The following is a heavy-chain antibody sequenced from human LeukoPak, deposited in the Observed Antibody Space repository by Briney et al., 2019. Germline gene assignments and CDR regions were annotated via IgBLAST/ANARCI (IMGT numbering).Heavy chain of an antibody. Sequence: PSETLSLTCAVYGGSFSGYYWSWIRQPPGKGLEWIGEINHSGSTNYNPSLKSRVTISVDTSKNQFSLKLSSVTAADTAVYYCARIMHLGYCSSTSCYTWFDPWGQGTLATVSS. J-gene: IGHJ5*02. V-gene: IGHV4-34*01. CDR1: GGSFSGYY. CDR2: INHSGST. D-gene: IGHD2-2*02. CDR3: ARIMHLGYCSSTSCYTWFDP.